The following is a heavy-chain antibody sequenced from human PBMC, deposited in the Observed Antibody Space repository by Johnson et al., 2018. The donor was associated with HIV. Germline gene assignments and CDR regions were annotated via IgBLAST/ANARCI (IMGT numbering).Heavy chain of an antibody. J-gene: IGHJ3*02. CDR1: GFAFSSYG. CDR3: AARYWPPIRAAFDM. CDR2: INSDGSST. V-gene: IGHV3-74*02. Sequence: VQLVESGGGVVQPGRSLRLSCAASGFAFSSYGMHWVRQAPGKGLVWVSRINSDGSSTNYADSVRGRFTISRDNAKNTLYVQMNSLRAEDTAFYYCAARYWPPIRAAFDMWGQGTMVTVSS. D-gene: IGHD2-8*02.